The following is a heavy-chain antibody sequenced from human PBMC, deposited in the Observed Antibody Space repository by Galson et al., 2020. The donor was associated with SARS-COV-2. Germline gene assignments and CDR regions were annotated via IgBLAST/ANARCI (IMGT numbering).Heavy chain of an antibody. D-gene: IGHD2-21*02. CDR1: GGSISSGGYS. V-gene: IGHV4-30-2*01. CDR3: ARAPRYCGGDCPFDY. Sequence: SETLSLTCAVSGGSISSGGYSWSWIRQPPGKGLEWIGYIYHSGSTYYNPSLKSRVIISVDRSKNQFSLKPSSVTAADTAVYYCARAPRYCGGDCPFDYWGQGTLVTVSS. CDR2: IYHSGST. J-gene: IGHJ4*02.